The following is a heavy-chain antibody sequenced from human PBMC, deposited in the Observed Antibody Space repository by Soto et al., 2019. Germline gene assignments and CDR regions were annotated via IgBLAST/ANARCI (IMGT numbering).Heavy chain of an antibody. Sequence: GESLKISCXGSGYSFTSYWISWVRQMPGKGLEWMGRIDPSDSYTNYSPSFQGHVTISADKSISTAYLQWSSLKASDTAMYYCARQVVIEYYYGMDVWGQGTTVTVSS. CDR3: ARQVVIEYYYGMDV. V-gene: IGHV5-10-1*01. CDR2: IDPSDSYT. J-gene: IGHJ6*02. D-gene: IGHD3-22*01. CDR1: GYSFTSYW.